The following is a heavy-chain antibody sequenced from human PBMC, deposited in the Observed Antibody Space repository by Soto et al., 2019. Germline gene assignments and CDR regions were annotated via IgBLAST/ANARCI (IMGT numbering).Heavy chain of an antibody. J-gene: IGHJ6*03. CDR3: AKSWRTRYYYYYMDV. V-gene: IGHV3-30*18. CDR2: ISYDGSNK. Sequence: GGSLRLSCAASGFTFSSYGMHWVRQAPGKGLEWVAVISYDGSNKYYADSVKGRFTISRDNSKNTLYLQMNSLRAEDTAVYYCAKSWRTRYYYYYMDVWGKGTTVTVSS. D-gene: IGHD6-13*01. CDR1: GFTFSSYG.